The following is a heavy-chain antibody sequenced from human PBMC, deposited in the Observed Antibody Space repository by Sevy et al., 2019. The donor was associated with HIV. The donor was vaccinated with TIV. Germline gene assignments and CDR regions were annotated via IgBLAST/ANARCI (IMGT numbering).Heavy chain of an antibody. J-gene: IGHJ4*02. CDR1: GYTFSNYY. CDR3: ARGGSSGWTYFDY. D-gene: IGHD6-19*01. Sequence: ASVKVSCKASGYTFSNYYLHWVRQAPGQGLEWMGIINPSGGSTTYGQRFQGRVTITRDTSTSTVYMELSSLRSEDTAVFFCARGGSSGWTYFDYWGQGTLVTVSP. CDR2: INPSGGST. V-gene: IGHV1-46*01.